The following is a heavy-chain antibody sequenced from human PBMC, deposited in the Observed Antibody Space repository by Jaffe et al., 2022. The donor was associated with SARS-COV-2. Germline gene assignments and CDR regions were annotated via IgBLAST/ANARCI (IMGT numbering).Heavy chain of an antibody. CDR1: GFSFSDYQ. D-gene: IGHD5-12*01. CDR2: IDSGGTIV. V-gene: IGHV3-11*01. J-gene: IGHJ4*02. CDR3: ARDSHGAGYNLFY. Sequence: QALLVESGGGLVKPGGSLRLSCAGLGFSFSDYQMNWIRQVPGKGLEWVSYIDSGGTIVDYADSAKGRFTISRDNAKNSLYLQMNNLRAEDTAVYYCARDSHGAGYNLFYWGRGTLVTVSS.